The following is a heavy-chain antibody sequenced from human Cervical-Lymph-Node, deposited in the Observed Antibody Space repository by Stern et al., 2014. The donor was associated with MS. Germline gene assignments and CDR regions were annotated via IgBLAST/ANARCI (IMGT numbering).Heavy chain of an antibody. CDR1: GFTFSSYG. Sequence: VHLVESGGGVVQPGRSLRLSCAASGFTFSSYGMHWVRQAPGKGLEWVAVIWYDGSNKYYADSVKGRFTISRDNSKNTLYLQMNSLRAEDTAVYYCASADDYCSGGSCYSSAFDIWGQGTMVTVSS. CDR2: IWYDGSNK. J-gene: IGHJ3*02. V-gene: IGHV3-33*01. CDR3: ASADDYCSGGSCYSSAFDI. D-gene: IGHD2-15*01.